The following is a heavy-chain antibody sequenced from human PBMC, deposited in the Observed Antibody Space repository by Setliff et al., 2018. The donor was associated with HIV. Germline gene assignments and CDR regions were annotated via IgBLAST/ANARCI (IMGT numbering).Heavy chain of an antibody. D-gene: IGHD3-16*01. CDR1: GFSFGDFG. Sequence: GGSLRLSCTGSGFSFGDFGVSWVRQAPGKGLEWLAFIRSKGYGGTTEYAASVKGRFTISRDESKGIAYLQMNSLKTEDTAVYYCALVTLYDFVWGSLDYWGQGTPVTVSS. V-gene: IGHV3-49*04. J-gene: IGHJ4*02. CDR3: ALVTLYDFVWGSLDY. CDR2: IRSKGYGGTT.